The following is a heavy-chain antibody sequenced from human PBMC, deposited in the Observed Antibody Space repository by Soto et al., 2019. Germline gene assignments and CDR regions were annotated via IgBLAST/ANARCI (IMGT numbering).Heavy chain of an antibody. CDR1: GGSISSGGYY. Sequence: QVQLQESGPGLVKPSQTLSLTCTVSGGSISSGGYYWSWIRQHPGKGMEWIGYIYYSVSTYYNPSLKIRVTISVDTSKNQFSLKLSSVTAADTAVYYCARAIRGVVVAAELDYWGQGTLVTVSS. D-gene: IGHD2-15*01. CDR3: ARAIRGVVVAAELDY. CDR2: IYYSVST. J-gene: IGHJ4*02. V-gene: IGHV4-31*03.